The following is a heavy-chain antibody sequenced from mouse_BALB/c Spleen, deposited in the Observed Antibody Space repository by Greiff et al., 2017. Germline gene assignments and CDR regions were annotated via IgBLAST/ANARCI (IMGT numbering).Heavy chain of an antibody. CDR1: GFTFSDYY. D-gene: IGHD1-2*01. CDR2: ISDGGSYT. V-gene: IGHV5-4*02. Sequence: EVQGVESGGGLVKPGGSLKLSCAASGFTFSDYYMYWVRQTPEKRLEWVATISDGGSYTYYPDSVKGRFTISRDNAKNNLYLQMSSLKSEDTAMYYCARGDYGHYFDYWGQGTTLTVSS. CDR3: ARGDYGHYFDY. J-gene: IGHJ2*01.